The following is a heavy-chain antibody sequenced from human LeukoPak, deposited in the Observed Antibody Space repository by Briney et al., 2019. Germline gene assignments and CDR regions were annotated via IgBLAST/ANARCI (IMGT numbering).Heavy chain of an antibody. CDR3: ASIPFSSTSFDY. CDR2: IYHSGST. J-gene: IGHJ4*02. CDR1: GGSLSTYY. Sequence: SETLSLTCTVSGGSLSTYYWSWIRQPPGKGLEWLGFIYHSGSTTYNPSLRSRVTISLDTSKNQISLNLSSVTAADTAVYYCASIPFSSTSFDYWGQGTLVTVSS. D-gene: IGHD2-2*01. V-gene: IGHV4-59*01.